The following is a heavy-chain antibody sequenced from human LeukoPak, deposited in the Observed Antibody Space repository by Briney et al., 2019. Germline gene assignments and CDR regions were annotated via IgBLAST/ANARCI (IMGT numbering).Heavy chain of an antibody. J-gene: IGHJ4*02. CDR3: ARPLTGYSARPFDY. CDR2: INHSGST. Sequence: PSETLSLTCAVYGGSFSGYYWSWIRQPPGKGLEWIGEINHSGSTNYNPSLKSRVTISVDTSKNQFSLKLSSVTAADTAVYYCARPLTGYSARPFDYWGQGTLVTVSS. D-gene: IGHD3-9*01. V-gene: IGHV4-34*01. CDR1: GGSFSGYY.